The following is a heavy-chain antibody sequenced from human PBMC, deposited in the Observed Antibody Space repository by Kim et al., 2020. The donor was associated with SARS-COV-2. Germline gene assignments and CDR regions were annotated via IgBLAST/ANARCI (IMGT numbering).Heavy chain of an antibody. CDR2: GGSK. Sequence: GGSKSYAQKVQGRITMTRDTSTSTVYMGLSGLRSEDTAVYYCASEYNGLAFWGQGTLLTVSS. CDR3: ASEYNGLAF. D-gene: IGHD2-8*01. J-gene: IGHJ4*02. V-gene: IGHV1-46*01.